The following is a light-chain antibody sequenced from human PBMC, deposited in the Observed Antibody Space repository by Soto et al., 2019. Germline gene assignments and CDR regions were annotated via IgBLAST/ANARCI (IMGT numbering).Light chain of an antibody. J-gene: IGKJ4*01. CDR1: QSVSTY. CDR2: AAS. V-gene: IGKV1-39*01. Sequence: DIQMTQSPTSLSASVGDRVTITCRASQSVSTYVNWYQQIPGKAPKLLISAASSLQSGVPSRFSGSGSGTDFTVTISSLQPEDFATYYCQQSYRTPLTFGGGTKVDIK. CDR3: QQSYRTPLT.